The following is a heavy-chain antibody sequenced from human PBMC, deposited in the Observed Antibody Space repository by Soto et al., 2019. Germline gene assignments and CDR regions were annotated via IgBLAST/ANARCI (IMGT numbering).Heavy chain of an antibody. J-gene: IGHJ6*02. CDR3: ARGSRVPAAIVGVPVYYYYGMDV. Sequence: GGSLRLSCAASGFTVSSNYMSWVRQAPGKGLEWVSVIYSGGSTYYADSVKGRFTISRDNSKNTLYLQMNSLRAEDTAVYYCARGSRVPAAIVGVPVYYYYGMDVWGQGTTVTVSS. CDR2: IYSGGST. V-gene: IGHV3-53*01. D-gene: IGHD2-2*01. CDR1: GFTVSSNY.